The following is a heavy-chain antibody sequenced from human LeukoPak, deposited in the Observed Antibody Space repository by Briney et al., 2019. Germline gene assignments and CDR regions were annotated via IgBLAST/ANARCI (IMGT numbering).Heavy chain of an antibody. CDR2: VFYNGNT. J-gene: IGHJ3*02. Sequence: SETLSLTCTVSGASIYIGLSTSYYWGWIRQSPGRGLEWIGSVFYNGNTYYNPSLESRLTISVDTPNNHFALRLKSVTAADTAVYYCVRGQSGTYYNDAFDIWSRGTLVTVSS. CDR1: GASIYIGLSTSYY. D-gene: IGHD1-26*01. V-gene: IGHV4-39*02. CDR3: VRGQSGTYYNDAFDI.